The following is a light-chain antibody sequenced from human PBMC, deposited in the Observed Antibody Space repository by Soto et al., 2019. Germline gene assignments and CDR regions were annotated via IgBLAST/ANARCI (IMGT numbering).Light chain of an antibody. CDR1: SSNIGNNY. CDR2: AAS. J-gene: IGLJ1*01. Sequence: QSVLTQPPSVSAAPGQMVTISCSGSSSNIGNNYGFWYQQLPGTAPKLLIYAASFRPSGVPDRFSGSKSGTSASLAITGLQAEDEADYYCQSYDSSLSAYVFGTGTKLTVL. V-gene: IGLV1-40*01. CDR3: QSYDSSLSAYV.